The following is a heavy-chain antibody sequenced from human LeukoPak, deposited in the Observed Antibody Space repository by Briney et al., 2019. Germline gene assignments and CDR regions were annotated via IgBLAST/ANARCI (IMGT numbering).Heavy chain of an antibody. CDR3: ARDGSGTDFSLDH. CDR1: GFDIRDYY. Sequence: PGGSLRLSCEASGFDIRDYYMSWVRQAPGKGLEWVGDIRHDGSNVYNVDSVRGRFTISRDIGKNSLFLQMNSLKDEDTAVYYCARDGSGTDFSLDHWGQGTLVSVSS. V-gene: IGHV3-7*04. J-gene: IGHJ4*02. D-gene: IGHD3-10*01. CDR2: IRHDGSNV.